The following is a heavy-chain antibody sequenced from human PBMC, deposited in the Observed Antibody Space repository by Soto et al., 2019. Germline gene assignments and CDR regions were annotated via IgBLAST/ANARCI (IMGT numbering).Heavy chain of an antibody. V-gene: IGHV4-30-4*08. CDR3: ARARGARYFDY. J-gene: IGHJ4*02. CDR2: IFYSGTT. CDR1: GGSISSGGYY. D-gene: IGHD2-15*01. Sequence: SETLSLTCTVSGGSISSGGYYWSWIRQHPGKGLEWIGYIFYSGTTYYKTSLKSRVTISVDTSKNKFSLKLSSVTAADTAVYYCARARGARYFDYWGQGTLVTVSS.